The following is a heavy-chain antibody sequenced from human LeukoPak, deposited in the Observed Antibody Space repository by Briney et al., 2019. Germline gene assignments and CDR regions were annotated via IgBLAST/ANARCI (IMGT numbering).Heavy chain of an antibody. V-gene: IGHV3-15*01. CDR1: GFTFSDAW. Sequence: GGSLRLSCAASGFTFSDAWMSWVRQAPGKGLEWLGCIKSKTDGGTIDYAAPVKGRFIISRDDSKYTLYLQMNSLKVEDTALYYCAKAAYGDYVNWFDPWGQGTLVTVSS. CDR2: IKSKTDGGTI. J-gene: IGHJ5*02. CDR3: AKAAYGDYVNWFDP. D-gene: IGHD4-17*01.